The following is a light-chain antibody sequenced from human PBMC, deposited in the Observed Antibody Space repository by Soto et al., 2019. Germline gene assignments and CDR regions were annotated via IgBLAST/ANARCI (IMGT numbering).Light chain of an antibody. CDR1: QSLVHSDGNTY. CDR3: MQAKRLLS. V-gene: IGKV2-24*01. J-gene: IGKJ4*01. CDR2: KVS. Sequence: EIVMTQTPLSSPVTLGQPTSISCRSSQSLVHSDGNTYLSWLQQRPGQPPRVLIYKVSNRFSGVPDRFTGSGAGTEFTLRISRVEAEDVGIYYCMQAKRLLSVGGGTKVDSK.